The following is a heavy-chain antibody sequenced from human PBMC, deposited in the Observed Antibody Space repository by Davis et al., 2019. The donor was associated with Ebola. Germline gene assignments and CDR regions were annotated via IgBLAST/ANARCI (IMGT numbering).Heavy chain of an antibody. D-gene: IGHD6-6*01. V-gene: IGHV4-34*01. CDR1: GGSFSGYY. J-gene: IGHJ4*02. CDR2: INRSGTT. CDR3: ARRSSSSFDY. Sequence: MPSETLSLTCAVYGGSFSGYYWGWTRQSPGKGLEWIGEINRSGTTNYNPSLKSRVTISLETSNNQFSLNLSSVTAADTAVYYCARRSSSSFDYWGQGTLVTVSS.